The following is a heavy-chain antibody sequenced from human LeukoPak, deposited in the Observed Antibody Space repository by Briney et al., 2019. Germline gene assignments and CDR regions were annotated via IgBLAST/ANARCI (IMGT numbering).Heavy chain of an antibody. V-gene: IGHV3-48*01. CDR1: GFTFSNYS. J-gene: IGHJ3*02. CDR3: ARAKRNGFDI. Sequence: GGSLRLSCEASGFTFSNYSMSWVRQAPGKGLEWVSYIRSSSTTIYYADSVKGRFTISRDNAKNSLYLQMNSLRAEDTAVYYCARAKRNGFDIWGQGTMVTVSS. CDR2: IRSSSTTI.